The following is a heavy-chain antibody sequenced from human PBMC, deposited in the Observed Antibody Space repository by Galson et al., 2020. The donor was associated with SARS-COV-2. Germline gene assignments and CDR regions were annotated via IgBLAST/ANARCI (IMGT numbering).Heavy chain of an antibody. J-gene: IGHJ2*01. CDR1: GFTFSSYA. V-gene: IGHV3-30*01. CDR2: ISYDGSNK. Sequence: GGSLRLSCAASGFTFSSYAMHWVRQAPGKGLEWVAVISYDGSNKYYADSVKGRFTISRDNSKNTLYLQMNSLRAEDTAVYYCASASGSYYFSSFDLWGRGPLVTVSS. D-gene: IGHD1-26*01. CDR3: ASASGSYYFSSFDL.